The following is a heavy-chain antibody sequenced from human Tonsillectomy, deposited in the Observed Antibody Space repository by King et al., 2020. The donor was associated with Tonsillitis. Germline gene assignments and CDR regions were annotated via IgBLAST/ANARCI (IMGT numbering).Heavy chain of an antibody. CDR2: MHTSGTT. D-gene: IGHD4-11*01. Sequence: QMQLQESGPGLVKPSKTLSLSCTVSGGSIRGGSFYWTWIRQPAGKGLECIWRMHTSGTTNYSPSLRNRVTMSIDTSKSQFSLNLTSVTAADTAVYYCSRARYSNFAANYYYVDVWGKGTTVTVSS. J-gene: IGHJ6*03. CDR1: GGSIRGGSFY. V-gene: IGHV4-61*02. CDR3: SRARYSNFAANYYYVDV.